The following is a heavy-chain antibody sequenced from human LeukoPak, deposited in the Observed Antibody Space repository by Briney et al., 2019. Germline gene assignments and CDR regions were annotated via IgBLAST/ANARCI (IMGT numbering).Heavy chain of an antibody. CDR2: IYPGDSDT. V-gene: IGHV5-51*01. D-gene: IGHD6-19*01. J-gene: IGHJ4*02. Sequence: GESLKISCKASGYSFTNYWIGWVRQMPGKGLEWMGLIYPGDSDTRYSPSFRGQVTISADNSLTTASLQWSRLKASDTAIYYCARPSPYTSGWYSGVDYWGQGTLVTVSS. CDR3: ARPSPYTSGWYSGVDY. CDR1: GYSFTNYW.